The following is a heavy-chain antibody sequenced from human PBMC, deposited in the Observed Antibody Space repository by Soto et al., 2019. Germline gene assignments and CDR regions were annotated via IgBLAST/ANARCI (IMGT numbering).Heavy chain of an antibody. CDR3: ARDLDPVAAAGTPYYFDY. CDR2: IWYDGSNK. V-gene: IGHV3-33*01. CDR1: GFTFSSYG. J-gene: IGHJ4*02. D-gene: IGHD6-13*01. Sequence: QVQLVESGGGVVQSGRSLRLSCAASGFTFSSYGMHWVRQAPGKGLEWVAVIWYDGSNKYYADSVKGRFTISRDNSKNTLYLQMNSLRAEDTAVYYCARDLDPVAAAGTPYYFDYWGQGTLVTVSS.